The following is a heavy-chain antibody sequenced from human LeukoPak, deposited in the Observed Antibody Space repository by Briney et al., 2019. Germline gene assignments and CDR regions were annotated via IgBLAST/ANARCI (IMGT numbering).Heavy chain of an antibody. V-gene: IGHV3-73*01. D-gene: IGHD1-26*01. J-gene: IGHJ3*02. CDR2: IRSKANSYAT. CDR3: TRRYSGSYPHAFDI. CDR1: GFTFSGSA. Sequence: GGSLKLSCAASGFTFSGSAMHWVRQASGKGLEWVGRIRSKANSYATAYAAPVKGRFTISRDDSKNTAYLQMNSLKTEDTAVYYCTRRYSGSYPHAFDIWGQGIMVTVSS.